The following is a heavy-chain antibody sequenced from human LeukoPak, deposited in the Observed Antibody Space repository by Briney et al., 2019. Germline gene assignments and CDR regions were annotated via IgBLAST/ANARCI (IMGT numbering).Heavy chain of an antibody. CDR3: ARAYDYGGNLVPFDY. Sequence: ASVKVSCKASGYTFTGYYMHWVRQAPGQGLEWMGWINPHSGGTNSAQKFQGRVTMTRDTSISTAYMELSRLGSDDTAVYYCARAYDYGGNLVPFDYWGQGTLVTVSS. CDR1: GYTFTGYY. J-gene: IGHJ4*02. V-gene: IGHV1-2*02. D-gene: IGHD4-23*01. CDR2: INPHSGGT.